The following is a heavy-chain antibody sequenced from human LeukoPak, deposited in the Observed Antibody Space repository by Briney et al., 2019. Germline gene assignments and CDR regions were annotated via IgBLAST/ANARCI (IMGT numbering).Heavy chain of an antibody. CDR3: ARDSSSSYFFDP. J-gene: IGHJ5*02. Sequence: SETLSLTCAVYGGSFSGYYWSWIRQPPGKGLEWIGSIYYSGSTYYNPSLKSRVTISVDTSKNQFSLKLSSVTAADTAVYYCARDSSSSYFFDPWGQGTLVTVSS. D-gene: IGHD6-6*01. CDR2: IYYSGST. V-gene: IGHV4-34*01. CDR1: GGSFSGYY.